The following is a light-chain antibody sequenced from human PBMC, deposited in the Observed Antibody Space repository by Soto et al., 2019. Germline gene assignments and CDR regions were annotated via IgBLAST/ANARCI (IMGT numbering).Light chain of an antibody. J-gene: IGKJ5*01. V-gene: IGKV3-20*01. CDR1: QSVSSSY. Sequence: ENVLTQSPGPPSFSPGEKGTPSLRASQSVSSSYLAWYQQKPGQAPRLLIYGASSRATGIPDRFSGSGSGTDFTLTISRLEPEDFAVYYCQQYGSSPFFGQGTRLEIK. CDR2: GAS. CDR3: QQYGSSPF.